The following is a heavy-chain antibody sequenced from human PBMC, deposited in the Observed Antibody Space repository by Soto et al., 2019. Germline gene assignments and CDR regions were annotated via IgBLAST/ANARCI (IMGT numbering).Heavy chain of an antibody. CDR2: ISYDGSNK. V-gene: IGHV3-30*04. J-gene: IGHJ4*02. CDR3: ARGSFGSSSVDYFDY. D-gene: IGHD6-6*01. CDR1: GFTFSSYA. Sequence: GGSLRLSCAASGFTFSSYAMHWVRQAPGKGLEWVAVISYDGSNKYYADSVKGRFTISRDNSKNTLYLQMNSLRAEDTAVYFCARGSFGSSSVDYFDYWGQGTLVTVSS.